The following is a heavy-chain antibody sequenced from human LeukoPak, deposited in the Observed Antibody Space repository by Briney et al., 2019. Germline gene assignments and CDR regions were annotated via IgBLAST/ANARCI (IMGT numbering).Heavy chain of an antibody. CDR2: IYYSGST. V-gene: IGHV4-30-4*08. Sequence: SQTLSVTCTVSGGSISSGDYYWSWIRQPPGKGLEWIGYIYYSGSTYYNPSLKSRVTISVDTSKNQFSLKLSSVTAADTAVYYCARAYCSSTSCYTDYYYMDVWGKGTTVTVSS. CDR3: ARAYCSSTSCYTDYYYMDV. CDR1: GGSISSGDYY. J-gene: IGHJ6*03. D-gene: IGHD2-2*02.